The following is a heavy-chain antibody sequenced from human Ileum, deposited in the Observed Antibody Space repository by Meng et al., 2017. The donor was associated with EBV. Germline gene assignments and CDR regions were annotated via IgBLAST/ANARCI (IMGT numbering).Heavy chain of an antibody. CDR3: ARNSESGSYIDY. V-gene: IGHV4-28*01. J-gene: IGHJ4*02. Sequence: GQHQELCPVLVNPSDTRSSTCAVSGYSISTTNWWGLIRQPPGKGLEWIGHIYYSGTTYNNPSLKSRVTMSIDPSKNQFSLKLSSVTAVDTAVYYCARNSESGSYIDYWGLGTLVTVSS. CDR1: GYSISTTNW. D-gene: IGHD1-26*01. CDR2: IYYSGTT.